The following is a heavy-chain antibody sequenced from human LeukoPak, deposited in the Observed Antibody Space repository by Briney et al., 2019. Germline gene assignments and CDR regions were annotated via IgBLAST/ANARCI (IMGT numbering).Heavy chain of an antibody. J-gene: IGHJ4*02. D-gene: IGHD6-13*01. CDR1: GLPFSDYY. V-gene: IGHV3-11*03. CDR3: AAGTAADF. Sequence: GGSLRLSCVVSGLPFSDYYMNWIRQAPGKGLEWISYISSSSSYTDYADSVKGRFTISRDNAKSALYLHLNSLRLEDTAVYYCAAGTAADFWGQGTLVTVSS. CDR2: ISSSSSYT.